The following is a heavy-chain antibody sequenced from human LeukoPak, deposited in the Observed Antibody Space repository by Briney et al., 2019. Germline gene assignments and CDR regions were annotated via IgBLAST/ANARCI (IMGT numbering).Heavy chain of an antibody. J-gene: IGHJ4*02. D-gene: IGHD1-26*01. CDR3: AKDKSGSSNLFDY. V-gene: IGHV3-9*01. CDR1: GFTFGDYA. Sequence: GRSLRLSCAASGFTFGDYAMPWVRQAPGEGLEWVSGISWNSGSIGYADSVKGRFTISRDNAKNSLYLQMNSLRAEDTALYYCAKDKSGSSNLFDYWGQGTLVTVSS. CDR2: ISWNSGSI.